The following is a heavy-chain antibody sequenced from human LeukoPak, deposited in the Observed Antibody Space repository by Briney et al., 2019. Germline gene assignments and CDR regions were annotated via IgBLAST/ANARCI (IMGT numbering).Heavy chain of an antibody. CDR3: ARDAFRSDY. J-gene: IGHJ4*02. CDR2: IKQDGSEE. V-gene: IGHV3-7*01. D-gene: IGHD3-3*02. CDR1: GFTFSRFW. Sequence: GGSLRLSCAASGFTFSRFWMSWVRQAPGKGLEWVANIKQDGSEEYYVDSVKGRFTISRDNAKNSLYLQMNSLRAEDTAVYYCARDAFRSDYWGQGTLVTVSS.